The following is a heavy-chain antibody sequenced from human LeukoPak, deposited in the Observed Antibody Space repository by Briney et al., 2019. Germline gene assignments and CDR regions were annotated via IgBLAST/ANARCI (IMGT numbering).Heavy chain of an antibody. Sequence: GESLKISCTASGYDFANSWIGWVRQMPGKGREWMGIIYPRDSDTIYSPSFQGQVTISADKSIRTAYLQWSSPTASDTAMYYCARGERAMATRKAGFDYWGQGTLVTVSS. V-gene: IGHV5-51*01. D-gene: IGHD5-24*01. CDR1: GYDFANSW. CDR2: IYPRDSDT. J-gene: IGHJ4*02. CDR3: ARGERAMATRKAGFDY.